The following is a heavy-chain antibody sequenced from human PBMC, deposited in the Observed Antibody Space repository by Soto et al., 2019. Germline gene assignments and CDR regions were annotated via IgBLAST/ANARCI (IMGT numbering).Heavy chain of an antibody. CDR2: IYPGDSDT. J-gene: IGHJ4*02. D-gene: IGHD5-12*01. V-gene: IGHV5-51*01. Sequence: PGESLKISCKGSGYSFTSYWIGWVRQMPGKGIEWMGIIYPGDSDTRYSPSFQGQVTISADKSISTAYLQWRSLKASDTAIYYCARLLRDGSVPPHFDYWGQGTLVTVSS. CDR3: ARLLRDGSVPPHFDY. CDR1: GYSFTSYW.